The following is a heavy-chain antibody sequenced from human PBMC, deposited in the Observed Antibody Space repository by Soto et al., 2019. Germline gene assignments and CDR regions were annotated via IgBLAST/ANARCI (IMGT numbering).Heavy chain of an antibody. CDR2: ISAYNGNT. V-gene: IGHV1-18*04. D-gene: IGHD3-10*02. CDR3: ARWGTMSGDLDY. CDR1: GYTFTGYY. Sequence: VSVKVYCKASGYTFTGYYMHWVRQAPGQGLEWMGWISAYNGNTNYAQKLQGRVTMTTDTSTSTAYMELRSLRSDDTAVYYCARWGTMSGDLDYWGQGTLVTVSS. J-gene: IGHJ4*02.